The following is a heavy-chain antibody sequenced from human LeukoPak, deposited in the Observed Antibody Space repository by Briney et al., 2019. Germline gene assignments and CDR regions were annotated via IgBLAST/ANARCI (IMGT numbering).Heavy chain of an antibody. J-gene: IGHJ4*02. D-gene: IGHD6-13*01. CDR3: ARGAGLAAAGTYY. CDR1: GYTFTGYC. V-gene: IGHV1-2*02. CDR2: INPNSGGT. Sequence: ASVKVSCKASGYTFTGYCMNWVRQAPGQGLEWMGWINPNSGGTNYAQKFQGRVTMTRDTSISTAYMDLSRLRSDDTAVYYCARGAGLAAAGTYYWGQGTLVTVSS.